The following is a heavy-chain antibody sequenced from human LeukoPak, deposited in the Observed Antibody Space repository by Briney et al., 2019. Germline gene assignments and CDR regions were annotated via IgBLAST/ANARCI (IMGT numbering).Heavy chain of an antibody. CDR3: ARTYSGSCLDY. Sequence: PGGSLRLSCAASEFTFSSYTMNWVRLAPGKGLEWVSSISTSSSYIYYADSVKGRFTISRDNAKNSLYLQMNSLRAEDTAVYYCARTYSGSCLDYWGQGTLVTVSS. CDR1: EFTFSSYT. V-gene: IGHV3-21*01. CDR2: ISTSSSYI. D-gene: IGHD1-26*01. J-gene: IGHJ4*02.